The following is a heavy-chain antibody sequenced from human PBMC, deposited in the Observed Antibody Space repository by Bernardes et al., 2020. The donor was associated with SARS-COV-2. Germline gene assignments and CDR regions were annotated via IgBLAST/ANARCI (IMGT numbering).Heavy chain of an antibody. CDR1: GFTFSNYA. V-gene: IGHV3-23*01. CDR2: IGGGGGSI. CDR3: VRDNRGPDY. Sequence: GGSLRLSCVVSGFTFSNYAMSWVRQAPGKGLEWVAAIGGGGGSISYADSVEGRLTSSRDNAKNSLYLQMSSLRVEDTAIYYCVRDNRGPDYWGQGTLVTVSS. J-gene: IGHJ4*02.